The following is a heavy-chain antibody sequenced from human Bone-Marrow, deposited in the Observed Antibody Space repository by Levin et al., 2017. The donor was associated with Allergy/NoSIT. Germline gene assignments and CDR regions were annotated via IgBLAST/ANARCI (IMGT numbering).Heavy chain of an antibody. D-gene: IGHD5-12*01. CDR2: ISDDASRV. CDR3: AKVKSGGSGYDFLAHS. V-gene: IGHV3-30*18. J-gene: IGHJ4*02. Sequence: HPGGSLRLSCAASGFTFSGFGMHWVRQAPGKGLEWVAIISDDASRVYYADSVEGRFTISRDNSKNTLYLQMNSLRAEDTAVYYCAKVKSGGSGYDFLAHSWGQGTLVTVSS. CDR1: GFTFSGFG.